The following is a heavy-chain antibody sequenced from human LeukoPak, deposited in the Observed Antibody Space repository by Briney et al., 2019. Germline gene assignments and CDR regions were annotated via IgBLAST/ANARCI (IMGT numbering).Heavy chain of an antibody. CDR3: AKQGRYLYDSSGYYFDY. J-gene: IGHJ4*02. D-gene: IGHD3-22*01. Sequence: SCKASGFTFSSYGMHWVRQAPGKGLEWVAFIRYDGSNKYYADSVKGRFTISRDNSKNTLYLQMNSLRAEDTAVYYCAKQGRYLYDSSGYYFDYWGQGTLVTVSS. V-gene: IGHV3-30*02. CDR1: GFTFSSYG. CDR2: IRYDGSNK.